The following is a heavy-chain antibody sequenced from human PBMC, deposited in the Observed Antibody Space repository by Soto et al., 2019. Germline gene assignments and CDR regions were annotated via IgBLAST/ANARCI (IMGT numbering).Heavy chain of an antibody. CDR2: FDPEDGET. Sequence: ASVKVSCKVSGYTLTELSMHWVRQAPGKGLEWMGGFDPEDGETIYAQKFQGRVTMTEDTSTDTAYMELSSLRSEDTAVYYCATLVGATFAFDIWGQGTMVTVS. J-gene: IGHJ3*02. V-gene: IGHV1-24*01. D-gene: IGHD1-26*01. CDR1: GYTLTELS. CDR3: ATLVGATFAFDI.